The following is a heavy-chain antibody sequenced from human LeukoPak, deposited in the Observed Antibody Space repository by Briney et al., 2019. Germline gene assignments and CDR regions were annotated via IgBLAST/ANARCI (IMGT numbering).Heavy chain of an antibody. V-gene: IGHV1-46*01. Sequence: ASVKVSCKASGYTFTSYYMHWVRQAPGQGLEWMGIINPSGGSTSYAQKFQGRVTMTRNTSISTAYMELSSLRSEDTAVYYCASRVVPAAIITNYYGMDVWGQGTTVTVSS. D-gene: IGHD2-2*01. J-gene: IGHJ6*02. CDR3: ASRVVPAAIITNYYGMDV. CDR2: INPSGGST. CDR1: GYTFTSYY.